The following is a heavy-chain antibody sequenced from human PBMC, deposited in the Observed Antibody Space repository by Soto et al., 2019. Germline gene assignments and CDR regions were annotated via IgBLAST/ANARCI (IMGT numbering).Heavy chain of an antibody. CDR3: GKQESDWNAHFDY. Sequence: QVQLVESGGGVVQPGRSLRLSCAASGFSFSSYGMHWVRQAPGKGLEWVAMISYDGTDEYYADSVKGRFTISRDNSKNEVYMQMNSLRAEDTAVYYCGKQESDWNAHFDYWGQGTLGTVSS. V-gene: IGHV3-30*18. CDR1: GFSFSSYG. J-gene: IGHJ4*02. CDR2: ISYDGTDE. D-gene: IGHD1-1*01.